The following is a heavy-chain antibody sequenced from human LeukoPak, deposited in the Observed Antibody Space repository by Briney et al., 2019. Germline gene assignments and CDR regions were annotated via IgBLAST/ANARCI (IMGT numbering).Heavy chain of an antibody. D-gene: IGHD5-24*01. CDR3: ARDQMATRLDY. Sequence: GGSLRLSCAASGFTFSSYGMHWARQAPGKGLEWVAVIWYDGSNKYYADSVKGRFTISRDNSKNTLYLQMNSLRAEDTAVYYCARDQMATRLDYWGQGTLVTVSS. CDR1: GFTFSSYG. V-gene: IGHV3-33*01. J-gene: IGHJ4*02. CDR2: IWYDGSNK.